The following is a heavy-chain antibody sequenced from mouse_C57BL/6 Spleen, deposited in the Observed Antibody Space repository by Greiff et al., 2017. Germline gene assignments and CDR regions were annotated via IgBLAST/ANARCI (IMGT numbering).Heavy chain of an antibody. CDR3: AKTFFTSVVDLYFDV. CDR1: GFSLTSYG. CDR2: IWGDGGT. V-gene: IGHV2-3*01. J-gene: IGHJ1*03. D-gene: IGHD1-1*01. Sequence: QVQLQQSGPGLVAPSQSLSITCTVSGFSLTSYGVSWVRQPPGKGLEWLGVIWGDGGTNYHSALISNLSNSKDNSKSQVCIKLNSLQTADTATYYCAKTFFTSVVDLYFDVWGTGTTVTVSS.